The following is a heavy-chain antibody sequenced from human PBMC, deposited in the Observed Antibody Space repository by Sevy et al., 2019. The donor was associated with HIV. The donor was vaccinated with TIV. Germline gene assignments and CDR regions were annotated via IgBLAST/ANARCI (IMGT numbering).Heavy chain of an antibody. CDR2: IGTAGDP. V-gene: IGHV3-13*05. Sequence: GGSLRLSCAASGFTFSSYDMHWVRQATGKGLEWVSAIGTAGDPYYPGSVKGRFTISRENSNKSLYFQMNSLRAGDTAVYYCARGRIAASPCYYYLDVWGKGTTVTVSS. CDR1: GFTFSSYD. CDR3: ARGRIAASPCYYYLDV. D-gene: IGHD6-13*01. J-gene: IGHJ6*03.